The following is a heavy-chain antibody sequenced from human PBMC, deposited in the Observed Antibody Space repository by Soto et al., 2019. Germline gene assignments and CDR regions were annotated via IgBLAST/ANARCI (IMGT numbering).Heavy chain of an antibody. J-gene: IGHJ4*02. CDR3: ATLVDGDYAKY. D-gene: IGHD4-17*01. CDR1: GFTVSSNY. V-gene: IGHV3-53*04. CDR2: IYSGGST. Sequence: EVPLVESGGGLVQPGGSLRLSCAASGFTVSSNYMSWVRQAPGKGLEWVSVIYSGGSTYYADSVKGRFTISRHTSKNTLYLQMNSLRAEDTAVYYCATLVDGDYAKYWGQGTLVTVSS.